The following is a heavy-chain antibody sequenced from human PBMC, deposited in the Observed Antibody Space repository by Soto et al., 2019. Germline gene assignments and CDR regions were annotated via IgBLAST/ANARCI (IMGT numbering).Heavy chain of an antibody. D-gene: IGHD3-10*01. CDR3: AGDITMVRGVISRAYYYGMDV. J-gene: IGHJ6*02. V-gene: IGHV3-21*01. CDR2: ISSSSSYI. CDR1: GFTFSSYS. Sequence: PGGSLRLSCAASGFTFSSYSMNWGRQAPGKGLEWVSSISSSSSYIYYADSVKGRFTISRDNAKNSLYLQMNSLRAEDTAVYYCAGDITMVRGVISRAYYYGMDVWGQGTTVTVSS.